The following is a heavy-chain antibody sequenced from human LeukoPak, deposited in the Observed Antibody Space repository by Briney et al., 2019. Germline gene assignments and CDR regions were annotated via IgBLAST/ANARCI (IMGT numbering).Heavy chain of an antibody. V-gene: IGHV3-30*02. J-gene: IGHJ4*02. CDR3: VKSPSYYDSSGYYYPGY. CDR1: GFTFSSYG. CDR2: IRYDGSNK. Sequence: GGSLRLSCAASGFTFSSYGMHWVRQAPGKGLEWVAFIRYDGSNKYYADSVKGRFTISRDNSKNTLYLQMNSLRAEDTAVYYCVKSPSYYDSSGYYYPGYWGQGTLVTVSS. D-gene: IGHD3-22*01.